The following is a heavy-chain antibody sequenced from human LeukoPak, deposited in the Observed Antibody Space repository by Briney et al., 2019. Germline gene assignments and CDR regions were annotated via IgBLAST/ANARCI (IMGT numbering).Heavy chain of an antibody. V-gene: IGHV3-23*01. CDR2: ISGSGGST. D-gene: IGHD6-13*01. CDR1: GFTFSSYA. J-gene: IGHJ4*02. CDR3: AKDSRGRYTSSSLIGTFDY. Sequence: PGGSLRLSCTASGFTFSSYAMSWVRQAPGRGLEWVSVISGSGGSTYYGDSVKGRFTISRDNSKNTLYLQMNSLRAEDTAVYYCAKDSRGRYTSSSLIGTFDYWGQGTLVTVSS.